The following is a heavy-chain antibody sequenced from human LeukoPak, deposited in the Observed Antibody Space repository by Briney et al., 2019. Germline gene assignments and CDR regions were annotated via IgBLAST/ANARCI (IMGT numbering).Heavy chain of an antibody. CDR2: ISWNSGTI. CDR1: GFSFDDYA. D-gene: IGHD6-13*01. V-gene: IGHV3-9*01. Sequence: GGSLRLSCAASGFSFDDYAMHWVRQAPGKGLEWVSGISWNSGTIGYAESVKGRFTIFRDNAKNSLYLQMNSLRAEDTAVYYCANGSSSKLDYWGQGTLVTVSS. J-gene: IGHJ4*02. CDR3: ANGSSSKLDY.